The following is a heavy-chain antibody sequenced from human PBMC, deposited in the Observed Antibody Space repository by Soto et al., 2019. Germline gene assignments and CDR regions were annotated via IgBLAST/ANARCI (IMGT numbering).Heavy chain of an antibody. D-gene: IGHD3-10*01. CDR2: IYYSGST. V-gene: IGHV4-31*03. CDR1: GGTIGNLGYY. J-gene: IGHJ4*02. Sequence: TSSVSGGTIGNLGYYWSWIRQHPGKGLEWIGYIYYSGSTYYNPSLKSRVTISVDTSKNQFSLKLSSVTAADTAVYYCAREPVIWGQGTLVTVSS. CDR3: AREPVI.